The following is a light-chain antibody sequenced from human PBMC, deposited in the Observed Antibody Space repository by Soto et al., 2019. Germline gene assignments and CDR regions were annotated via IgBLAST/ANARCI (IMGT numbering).Light chain of an antibody. CDR2: EGS. V-gene: IGLV2-23*01. Sequence: QSALTQPASVSGSPGQSITISCTGTSSDVGSYNLVSWYQQHPGKAPKLMIYEGSKRPSGVSNRFSGSKSGNTASLTISGLQAEDEADYYCCSYAAGGTHVGFGGGTKVTVL. CDR3: CSYAAGGTHVG. J-gene: IGLJ2*01. CDR1: SSDVGSYNL.